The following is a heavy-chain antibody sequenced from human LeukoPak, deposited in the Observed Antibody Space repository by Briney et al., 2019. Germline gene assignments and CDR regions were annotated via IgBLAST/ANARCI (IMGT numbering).Heavy chain of an antibody. CDR3: ARGDSDLGWFDP. CDR1: GYTFTGYY. V-gene: IGHV1-2*02. J-gene: IGHJ5*02. Sequence: ASVKVSCKASGYTFTGYYMHWVRQAPGQGLEWMGWINPNSGGTNYAQKFQGRVTMTRDTSISTGYMELSRLRSDDTAVYYCARGDSDLGWFDPWGQGTLVTVSS. CDR2: INPNSGGT. D-gene: IGHD3-22*01.